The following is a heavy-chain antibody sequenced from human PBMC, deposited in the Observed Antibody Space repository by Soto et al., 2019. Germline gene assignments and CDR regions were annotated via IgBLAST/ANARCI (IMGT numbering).Heavy chain of an antibody. CDR3: TRLPPYCSSTSCPQNDAFEI. Sequence: GGSLRLSCAASGFTFSGSAMHWVRQASGKGLEWVGRIRSKANSYATAYAASVKGRFTISRDDSKNTAYLQMNSLKTEDTAVYYCTRLPPYCSSTSCPQNDAFEIWGRGTMVAVSS. D-gene: IGHD2-2*01. CDR1: GFTFSGSA. CDR2: IRSKANSYAT. J-gene: IGHJ3*02. V-gene: IGHV3-73*01.